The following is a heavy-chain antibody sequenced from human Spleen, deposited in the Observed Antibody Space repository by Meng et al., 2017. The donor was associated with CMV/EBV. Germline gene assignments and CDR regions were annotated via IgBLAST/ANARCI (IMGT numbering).Heavy chain of an antibody. CDR2: ISSSSYI. CDR3: ARSPVSVTPADVDY. Sequence: GGSLKISCAASGFTFSSYSMNWVRQAPGKGLEWVSSISSSSYIYYADSVKGRFTISRDNAKNSLYLQMNSLRAEDTAVYYCARSPVSVTPADVDYWGQGTLVTVSS. D-gene: IGHD5/OR15-5a*01. CDR1: GFTFSSYS. V-gene: IGHV3-21*01. J-gene: IGHJ4*02.